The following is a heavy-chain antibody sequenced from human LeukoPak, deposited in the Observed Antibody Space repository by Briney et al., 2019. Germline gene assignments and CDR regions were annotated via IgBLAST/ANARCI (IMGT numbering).Heavy chain of an antibody. D-gene: IGHD2-2*01. Sequence: GESLKISCKGSGYSFTSYWIGWVRQMPGKGLEWMGIIYPGDSYTRYSPSFQGQVTISADKSISTAYLQWSSLKASDTAMYYCARRHQLLFDAFDIWGQGTMVTVSS. CDR2: IYPGDSYT. V-gene: IGHV5-51*01. CDR1: GYSFTSYW. J-gene: IGHJ3*02. CDR3: ARRHQLLFDAFDI.